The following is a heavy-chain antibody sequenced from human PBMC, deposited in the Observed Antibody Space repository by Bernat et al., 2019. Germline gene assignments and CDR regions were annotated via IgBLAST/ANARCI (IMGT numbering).Heavy chain of an antibody. D-gene: IGHD2-2*01. J-gene: IGHJ5*02. CDR3: ARDFWDRGYCSSTSCFNWFDP. Sequence: EVQLVESGGGLVQPGGSLRLSCAASGFTVSSNYMSWVRQAPGKGLEWVSVIYSGGSTYYADSVKGRFTISRDNSKNTLYLQMNSQRAEDTAVYYCARDFWDRGYCSSTSCFNWFDPWGQGTLVTVSS. CDR2: IYSGGST. V-gene: IGHV3-66*01. CDR1: GFTVSSNY.